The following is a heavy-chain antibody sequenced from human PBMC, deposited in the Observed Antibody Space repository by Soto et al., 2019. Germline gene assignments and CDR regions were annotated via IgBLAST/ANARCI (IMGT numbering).Heavy chain of an antibody. D-gene: IGHD3-3*01. CDR3: AKRLGGITIFGSWFDP. CDR2: ISGSGGST. V-gene: IGHV3-23*01. J-gene: IGHJ5*02. CDR1: GFTFSSYA. Sequence: PGGSLRLSCAASGFTFSSYAMSWVRQAPGKGLEWVSAISGSGGSTYYADSVKGRFTISRENSKNTLYLQMNSLRAEDTAVYYCAKRLGGITIFGSWFDPWGPGTMLTVSS.